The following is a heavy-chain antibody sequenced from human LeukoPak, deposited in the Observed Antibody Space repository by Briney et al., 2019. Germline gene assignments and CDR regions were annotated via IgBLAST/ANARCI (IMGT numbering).Heavy chain of an antibody. Sequence: GEFLRISCEASGQWIAWVRQMPGKGLEYMGIIHPGSSQTTYGPSFQDRVTISADKSTNTAYLEWVSLEASDTAMYFCARRSGIATSFLDAFDVWGQGTMVTVSS. D-gene: IGHD2-21*01. CDR3: ARRSGIATSFLDAFDV. J-gene: IGHJ3*01. CDR1: GQW. V-gene: IGHV5-51*01. CDR2: IHPGSSQT.